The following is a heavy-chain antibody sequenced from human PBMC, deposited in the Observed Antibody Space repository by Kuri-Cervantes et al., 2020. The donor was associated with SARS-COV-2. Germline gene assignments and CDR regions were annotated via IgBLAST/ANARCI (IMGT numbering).Heavy chain of an antibody. CDR1: GYSFTSNW. V-gene: IGHV5-51*01. Sequence: GGSLRLSCKGSGYSFTSNWTGWVRQMPGKGLEWMGIIYPGDSDTRYSPSFQGQVTISADKSISTAYLQWSSLKASDTAMYYCARFGNIWFGELLTPLPDQWGQGTLVTVSS. CDR2: IYPGDSDT. CDR3: ARFGNIWFGELLTPLPDQ. J-gene: IGHJ4*02. D-gene: IGHD3-10*01.